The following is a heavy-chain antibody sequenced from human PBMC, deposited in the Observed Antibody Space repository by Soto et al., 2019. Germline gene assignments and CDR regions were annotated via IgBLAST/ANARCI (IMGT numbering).Heavy chain of an antibody. Sequence: EVQLVESGGGLVQPGGSLRLSCAASGFTFSSYDMNWVRQAPGKGLEWVSYISSSGSTIYYADSVKGRFTISRDNAKNSLYLQMNSLRADDTAVDYCARDPSTYYYDSSCYYYVGSRSNCLGYWGQGTLVTVSS. V-gene: IGHV3-48*03. D-gene: IGHD3-22*01. CDR1: GFTFSSYD. CDR2: ISSSGSTI. J-gene: IGHJ4*02. CDR3: ARDPSTYYYDSSCYYYVGSRSNCLGY.